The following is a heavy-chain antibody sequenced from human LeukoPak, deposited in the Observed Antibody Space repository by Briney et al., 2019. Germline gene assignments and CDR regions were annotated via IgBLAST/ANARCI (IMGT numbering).Heavy chain of an antibody. CDR3: AKASLYCSGGSCYSNYYYYMDV. J-gene: IGHJ6*03. CDR1: GFTFSSYG. CDR2: IRYDGSNK. Sequence: GGSLRLSCAASGFTFSSYGMHWVRQAPGKGLEWVAFIRYDGSNKYYADSVKGRFTISRDNSKNTLYLQMNSLRAEDTAVYYCAKASLYCSGGSCYSNYYYYMDVWGKGTTVTISS. D-gene: IGHD2-15*01. V-gene: IGHV3-30*02.